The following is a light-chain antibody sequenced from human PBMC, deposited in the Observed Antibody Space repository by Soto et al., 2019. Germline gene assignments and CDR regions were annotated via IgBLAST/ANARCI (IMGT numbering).Light chain of an antibody. V-gene: IGKV3-15*01. CDR1: QGVSSGY. CDR3: QQYNSWPPIT. Sequence: EIVLTQSPGTLSLSPGERATLSCRASQGVSSGYLAWYQQKPGQAPRLLIYGASTRATGIPARFSGSGSGTEFTLTISSLQSEDFAVYYCQQYNSWPPITFGQGTRLEIK. J-gene: IGKJ5*01. CDR2: GAS.